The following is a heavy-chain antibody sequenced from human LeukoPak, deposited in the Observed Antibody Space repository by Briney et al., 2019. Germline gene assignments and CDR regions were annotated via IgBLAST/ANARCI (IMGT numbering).Heavy chain of an antibody. V-gene: IGHV3-23*01. CDR1: GFTFSSYA. D-gene: IGHD7-27*01. Sequence: GGSLRLSCAASGFTFSSYAMSWVRRAPGKGLEWVSVISGSGGNTYYADSVKGRFTISRDISKNTLYLQMNSLRAEDTAVFYCAALNWGSGCFDCWGQGTLVTVSS. CDR3: AALNWGSGCFDC. J-gene: IGHJ4*02. CDR2: ISGSGGNT.